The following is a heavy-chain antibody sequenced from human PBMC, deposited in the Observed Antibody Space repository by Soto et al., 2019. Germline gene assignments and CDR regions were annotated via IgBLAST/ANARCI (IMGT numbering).Heavy chain of an antibody. CDR2: INGGVDGT. D-gene: IGHD3-10*01. J-gene: IGHJ4*02. V-gene: IGHV1-3*01. CDR3: XREIKGVTSFDY. CDR1: GFTSFSFA. Sequence: QVQLIQSGPVMMQPGASVKVSCKASGFTSFSFAFHWVRQAPGQGPEWLGWINGGVDGTIYAQKFQGRVTITRDKXXXXXXXXXXXXXXDDXXXXXCXREIKGVTSFDYWGQGTLVTVSS.